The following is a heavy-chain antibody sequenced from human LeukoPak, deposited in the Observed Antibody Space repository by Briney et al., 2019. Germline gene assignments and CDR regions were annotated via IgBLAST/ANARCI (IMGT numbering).Heavy chain of an antibody. CDR3: ARRNIAAAGYYYYMDV. D-gene: IGHD6-13*01. J-gene: IGHJ6*03. Sequence: PGGSLRLSCAASGFTVSSNYMSWVRQAPGKGLEWVSVIYSGGSTYYADSVKGRFTISRDNSKNTLYLQMNSLRAEDTAVYYCARRNIAAAGYYYYMDVWGKGTTVTISS. CDR2: IYSGGST. CDR1: GFTVSSNY. V-gene: IGHV3-53*01.